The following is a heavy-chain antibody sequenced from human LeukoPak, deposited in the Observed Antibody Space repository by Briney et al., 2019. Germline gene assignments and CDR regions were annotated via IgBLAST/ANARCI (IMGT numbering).Heavy chain of an antibody. V-gene: IGHV3-23*01. CDR3: AKDLRVATPSYYFDY. J-gene: IGHJ4*02. CDR2: ISGSGGST. CDR1: GFTFSSYV. D-gene: IGHD5-12*01. Sequence: GGSLRLSCAASGFTFSSYVMSWVRQAPGKGLEWVLAISGSGGSTYYADSVKGRFTISRDNSKNTLYLQMNSLRAEDTAVYYCAKDLRVATPSYYFDYWGQGTLVTVSS.